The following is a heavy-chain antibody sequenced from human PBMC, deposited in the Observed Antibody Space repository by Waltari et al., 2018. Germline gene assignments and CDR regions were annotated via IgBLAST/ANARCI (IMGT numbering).Heavy chain of an antibody. J-gene: IGHJ4*02. CDR1: GFTFSSYA. CDR2: ISGSGGST. Sequence: EVQLLESGGGLVQPGGSLRLSCAASGFTFSSYAMSWVRQSPGKGREWVSAISGSGGSTYYADSVKGRFTISRDNSKNTLYLQMNSLRAEDTAVYYCALQVGDFWSGYPITPKGDFDYWGQGTLVTVSS. V-gene: IGHV3-23*01. D-gene: IGHD3-3*01. CDR3: ALQVGDFWSGYPITPKGDFDY.